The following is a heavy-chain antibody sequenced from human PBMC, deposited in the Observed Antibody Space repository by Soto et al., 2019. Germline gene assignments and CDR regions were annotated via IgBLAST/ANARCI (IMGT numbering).Heavy chain of an antibody. CDR2: ISYDGSNK. J-gene: IGHJ3*02. CDR3: AKDLLQADAFDI. CDR1: GFTFSSYG. Sequence: GGSLRLSCAASGFTFSSYGMPWVRQAPGKGLEWVAVISYDGSNKYYADSVKGRFTISRDNSKNTLYLQMNSLRAEDTAVYYCAKDLLQADAFDIWGQGTMVTVSS. D-gene: IGHD2-21*01. V-gene: IGHV3-30*18.